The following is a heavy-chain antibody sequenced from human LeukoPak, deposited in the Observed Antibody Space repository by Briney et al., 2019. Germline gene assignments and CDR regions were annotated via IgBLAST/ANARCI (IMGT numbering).Heavy chain of an antibody. Sequence: ASVKVSCKASGYTFTGYYMHWVGQAPGQGLEWMGWINPNSGGTNYAQRFQGRVTMTRDTSISTAYMELSRLRSDDTAVYYCARRPRDGSSGYYLLHLDYWGQGTLVTVSS. D-gene: IGHD3-22*01. CDR1: GYTFTGYY. J-gene: IGHJ4*02. V-gene: IGHV1-2*02. CDR3: ARRPRDGSSGYYLLHLDY. CDR2: INPNSGGT.